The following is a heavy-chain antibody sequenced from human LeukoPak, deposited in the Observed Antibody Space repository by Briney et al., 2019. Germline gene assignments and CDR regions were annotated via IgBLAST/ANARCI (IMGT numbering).Heavy chain of an antibody. CDR3: ARDCKGNRQSPCDFDY. CDR2: VSAYNGNT. CDR1: GYSFNGYG. J-gene: IGHJ4*02. D-gene: IGHD1-14*01. Sequence: ASAKVSCKAFGYSFNGYGISWVRQAPGQGLEWMGWVSAYNGNTNYAQKFQGRVTMTTDTSSSTAYMELRSLRSDDTAVYYCARDCKGNRQSPCDFDYWGQGTLVTVSS. V-gene: IGHV1-18*01.